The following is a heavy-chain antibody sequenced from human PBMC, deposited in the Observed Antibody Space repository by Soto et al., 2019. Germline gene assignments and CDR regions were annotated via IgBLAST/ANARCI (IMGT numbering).Heavy chain of an antibody. V-gene: IGHV3-30*18. Sequence: GGSLRLSCAASGFTFSSYGMHWVRQAPGKGLEWVAVISYDGSNKYYADSVKGRFTISRDNSKNTLYLQMNSLRAEDTAVYYCAKIHYYGSGNVSYYYYYMDVWGKGTTVTVSS. CDR3: AKIHYYGSGNVSYYYYYMDV. J-gene: IGHJ6*03. CDR2: ISYDGSNK. CDR1: GFTFSSYG. D-gene: IGHD3-10*01.